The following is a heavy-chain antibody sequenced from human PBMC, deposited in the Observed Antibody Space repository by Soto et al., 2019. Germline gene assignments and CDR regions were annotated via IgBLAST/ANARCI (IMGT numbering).Heavy chain of an antibody. CDR3: AREGVLLRSHGYSSGWYDY. D-gene: IGHD6-19*01. Sequence: QVQLQQWGAGLLKPSETLSLTCAVYGGSFSGYYWSWIRQPPGKGLEWIGEINHSGSTNYNPSLKSRVNISVDTSKNQFSLKLSSVTAADTAVYYCAREGVLLRSHGYSSGWYDYWGQGTLVTVSS. J-gene: IGHJ4*02. CDR2: INHSGST. V-gene: IGHV4-34*01. CDR1: GGSFSGYY.